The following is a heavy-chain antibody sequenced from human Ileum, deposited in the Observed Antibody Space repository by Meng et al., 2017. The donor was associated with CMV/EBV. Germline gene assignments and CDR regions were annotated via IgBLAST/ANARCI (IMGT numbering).Heavy chain of an antibody. D-gene: IGHD1-26*01. Sequence: VQLQHWGPGLLKPSETLALTFPVYGGSFIDYFWTWIRQSPGKGLEWIGEINHKGNTKYNPSLKSRVTISKDTSKKQFSLRMTSVTAADTATYYCVRRGRGSEPWGQGTLVTVSS. V-gene: IGHV4-34*02. CDR3: VRRGRGSEP. CDR2: INHKGNT. J-gene: IGHJ5*02. CDR1: GGSFIDYF.